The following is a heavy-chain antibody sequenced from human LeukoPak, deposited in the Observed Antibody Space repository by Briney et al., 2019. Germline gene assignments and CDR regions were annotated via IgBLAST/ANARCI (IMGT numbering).Heavy chain of an antibody. D-gene: IGHD5-12*01. CDR1: GFTFDDYG. Sequence: RGSLRLSCAASGFTFDDYGMSWVRQAPGKGLEWVAFIRYDGSNKYYADSVKGRFTISRENSKNTLYLQMNSLRAEDTAVYYCARGFATTDYWGQGTLVTVSS. CDR3: ARGFATTDY. J-gene: IGHJ4*02. V-gene: IGHV3-30*02. CDR2: IRYDGSNK.